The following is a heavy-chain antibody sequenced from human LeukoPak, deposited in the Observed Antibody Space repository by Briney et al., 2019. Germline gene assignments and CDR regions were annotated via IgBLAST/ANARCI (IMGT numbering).Heavy chain of an antibody. CDR3: ARALDYGDYVGYNYYMDV. CDR2: IYTSGST. CDR1: GGSISSNY. J-gene: IGHJ6*03. Sequence: SETLSLTCTVSGGSISSNYWSWIRQPAGKGLEWIGRIYTSGSTNYNPSLKSRVTMSVDTSKNQFSLKLSSVTAADTAVYYCARALDYGDYVGYNYYMDVWGKGTTVTVSS. V-gene: IGHV4-4*07. D-gene: IGHD4-17*01.